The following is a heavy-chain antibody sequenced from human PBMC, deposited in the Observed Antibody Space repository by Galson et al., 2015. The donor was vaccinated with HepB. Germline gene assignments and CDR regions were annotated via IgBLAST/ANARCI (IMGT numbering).Heavy chain of an antibody. J-gene: IGHJ4*02. V-gene: IGHV3-48*03. CDR1: GFTFSSYE. CDR3: ARRNYYGSGSPVDFDY. Sequence: SLRLSCAASGFTFSSYEMNWVRQAPGKGLEWVSYISSSGSTIYYADSVKGRFTISRDNAKNSLYLQMNSLRAEDTAVYYCARRNYYGSGSPVDFDYWGQGTLVTVSS. D-gene: IGHD3-10*01. CDR2: ISSSGSTI.